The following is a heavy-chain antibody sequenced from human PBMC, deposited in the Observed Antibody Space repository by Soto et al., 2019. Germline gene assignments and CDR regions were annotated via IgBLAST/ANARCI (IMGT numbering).Heavy chain of an antibody. CDR3: ARERDDIVLVPAAMRGLWFDP. CDR1: GGTFSSYA. CDR2: IIPIFGTA. J-gene: IGHJ5*02. D-gene: IGHD2-2*01. Sequence: GASVKVSCKASGGTFSSYAISWVRQAPGQGLEWMGGIIPIFGTANYAQKFQGRVTITADESTSTAYMELSSLRSEDTAVYYCARERDDIVLVPAAMRGLWFDPWGQGTLVTVSS. V-gene: IGHV1-69*13.